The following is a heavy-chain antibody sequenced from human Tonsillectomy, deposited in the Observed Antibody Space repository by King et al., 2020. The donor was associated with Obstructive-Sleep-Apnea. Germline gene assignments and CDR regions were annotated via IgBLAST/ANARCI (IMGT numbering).Heavy chain of an antibody. CDR2: ISGAGYA. CDR1: GYIFASDG. V-gene: IGHV1-18*04. Sequence: QLVQSGAEVKGPGASVKVSCKTSGYIFASDGISWVRQAPGQGLEWVGWISGAGYAHYAQRFQGRVTFSQDTATSTAYMELRSLRPDDTALYYCVRDGRESDSWFDPWGQGTLVTVSS. J-gene: IGHJ5*02. CDR3: VRDGRESDSWFDP. D-gene: IGHD4-11*01.